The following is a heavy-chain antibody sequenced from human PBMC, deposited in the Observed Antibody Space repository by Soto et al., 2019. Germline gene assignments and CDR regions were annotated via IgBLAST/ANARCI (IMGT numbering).Heavy chain of an antibody. Sequence: GGSLRLSCAASGFTFSSYWMSWVRQAPGKGLEWVANIKQDGSEKYYVDSVKGRFTISRDNAKNSLYLQMNSLRAEDTAVYYCAGVNSGYSYGPFDYWGQGTLVTVSS. J-gene: IGHJ4*02. V-gene: IGHV3-7*04. D-gene: IGHD5-18*01. CDR2: IKQDGSEK. CDR1: GFTFSSYW. CDR3: AGVNSGYSYGPFDY.